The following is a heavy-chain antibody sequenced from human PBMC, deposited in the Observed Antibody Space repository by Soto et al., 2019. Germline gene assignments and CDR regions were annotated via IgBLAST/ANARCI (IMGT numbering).Heavy chain of an antibody. Sequence: GGSLRLSCAASGFTFSSYAMSWVRQAPGKGLEWVSTISGSGGSTYYADSVKGRFTISRDNSRNTLYLQMNSLRAGDTAVYYCATWGYYYGSGSYYYDYYGMDVWGQGTTLTVSS. D-gene: IGHD3-10*01. V-gene: IGHV3-23*01. CDR1: GFTFSSYA. CDR3: ATWGYYYGSGSYYYDYYGMDV. J-gene: IGHJ6*02. CDR2: ISGSGGST.